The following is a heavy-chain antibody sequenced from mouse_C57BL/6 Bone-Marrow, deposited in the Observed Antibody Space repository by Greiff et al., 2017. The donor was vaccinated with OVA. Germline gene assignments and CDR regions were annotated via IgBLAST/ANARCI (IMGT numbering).Heavy chain of an antibody. CDR1: GFSFTSYG. V-gene: IGHV2-5*01. CDR3: AENDGYRPLAMDY. Sequence: QVQLKESGPGLVQPSQSLSITCTVSGFSFTSYGVHWVRQSPGKGLEWLGVIWRGGSTDYNAAYMSRLSMSKDNSKSQVFFKMDSLQADDTAIYDCAENDGYRPLAMDYWGQGTSVTVSS. D-gene: IGHD2-3*01. CDR2: IWRGGST. J-gene: IGHJ4*01.